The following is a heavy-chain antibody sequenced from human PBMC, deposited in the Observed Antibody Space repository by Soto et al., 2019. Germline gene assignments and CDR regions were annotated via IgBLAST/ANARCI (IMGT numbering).Heavy chain of an antibody. CDR1: GYTFSNYG. Sequence: QVQLVQSEAEVKKPGASVKVSCKASGYTFSNYGFSWMRQAPGQGLEWMGWIYIDDTKYAQNLLGRVTMTTDTSTSTIYMELSSLTSDDTAVYYRARDRDWNLDYWGQGTLVTVSS. V-gene: IGHV1-18*01. D-gene: IGHD1-1*01. CDR3: ARDRDWNLDY. CDR2: IYIDDT. J-gene: IGHJ4*02.